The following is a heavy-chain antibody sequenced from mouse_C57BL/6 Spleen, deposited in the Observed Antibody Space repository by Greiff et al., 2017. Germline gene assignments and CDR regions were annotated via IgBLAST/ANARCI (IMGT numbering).Heavy chain of an antibody. CDR1: GYSFTSYY. Sequence: QVQLQQSGPELVKPGASVKISCKASGYSFTSYYIHWVKQRPGQGLEWIGWIYPGSGNTKYNEKFKGTATLTADTSSSTAYMQLSSLTSEDSAVYYCARDDSSSCFAYWGQGTLVTVSA. CDR2: IYPGSGNT. D-gene: IGHD1-1*01. CDR3: ARDDSSSCFAY. J-gene: IGHJ3*01. V-gene: IGHV1-66*01.